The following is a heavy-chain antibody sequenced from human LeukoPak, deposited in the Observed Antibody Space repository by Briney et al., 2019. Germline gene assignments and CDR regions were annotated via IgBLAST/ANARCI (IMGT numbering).Heavy chain of an antibody. CDR1: EVSFSNYW. CDR2: IKYDGSIT. V-gene: IGHV3-74*01. CDR3: ARRGAVTGAFDS. D-gene: IGHD2-21*02. Sequence: GGSLRLSCAASEVSFSNYWMHWVRQAPGKGLVWVSRIKYDGSITTYADSVKGRFTISRDNAKNTLYLQMNSLRVDDTAVYYCARRGAVTGAFDSWGQGTLVTVSS. J-gene: IGHJ4*02.